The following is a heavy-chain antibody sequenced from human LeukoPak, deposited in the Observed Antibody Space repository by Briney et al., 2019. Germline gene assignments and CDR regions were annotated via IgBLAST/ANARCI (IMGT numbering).Heavy chain of an antibody. V-gene: IGHV4-39*01. D-gene: IGHD5-18*01. J-gene: IGHJ4*02. CDR1: GGSMNSNSYS. Sequence: SETLSLTCTVSGGSMNSNSYSWGWIRQPPGEGLEWIGSFYYTGSTYYNPSLKSRVTISADTSKNQFSLKLSSVAAADTAVYYCARGYTAGWIPYDYWGQGTLVTVSS. CDR2: FYYTGST. CDR3: ARGYTAGWIPYDY.